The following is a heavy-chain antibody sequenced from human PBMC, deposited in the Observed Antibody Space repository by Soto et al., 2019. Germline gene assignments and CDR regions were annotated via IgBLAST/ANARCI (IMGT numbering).Heavy chain of an antibody. J-gene: IGHJ4*02. D-gene: IGHD4-4*01. CDR3: ERPRDDYNYFLFDY. V-gene: IGHV4-39*01. CDR1: GGSISSSTYY. Sequence: SETLSLTCTVSGGSISSSTYYWAWIRQPPGKGLAWIGSISYSGSTYYNPSLKSRVTISVDTSKNQFSLKLSSVTAADTAVYYCERPRDDYNYFLFDYWGQGTVVTVS. CDR2: ISYSGST.